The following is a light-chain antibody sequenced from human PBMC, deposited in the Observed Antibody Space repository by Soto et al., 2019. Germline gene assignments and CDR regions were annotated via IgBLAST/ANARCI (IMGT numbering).Light chain of an antibody. CDR3: LLFYSGARV. Sequence: QTVVTQEPSLTVSPGGTVTLTCGSSTGAVTSGLYPYWFQQRPGQAPRTLIYDTTNKQSWTPDRFSGSLLGGKAALTLSGAQPEDEAEYYCLLFYSGARVFGGGTKVTVL. J-gene: IGLJ3*02. CDR1: TGAVTSGLY. V-gene: IGLV7-46*01. CDR2: DTT.